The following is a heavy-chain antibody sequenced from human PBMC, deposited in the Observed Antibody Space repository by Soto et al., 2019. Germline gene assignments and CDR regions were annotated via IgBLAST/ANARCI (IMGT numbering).Heavy chain of an antibody. D-gene: IGHD4-17*01. CDR2: IYYSGST. V-gene: IGHV4-61*01. CDR3: ARSGVTTFGY. Sequence: PSETLSLTCTVSGGSVSSGSYYWSWIRQPPGKGLEWIGYIYYSGSTNYNPSLKSRVTISVDTSKNQFSLKLSSVTAADTAVYYCARSGVTTFGYWGQGTLVTSPQ. J-gene: IGHJ4*02. CDR1: GGSVSSGSYY.